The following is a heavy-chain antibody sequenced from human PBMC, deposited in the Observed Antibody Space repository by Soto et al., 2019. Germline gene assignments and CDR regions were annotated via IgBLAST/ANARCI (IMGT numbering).Heavy chain of an antibody. D-gene: IGHD1-26*01. V-gene: IGHV3-73*01. Sequence: GGSLRLSCAASGFAFSGSAVHWVRQPSGKGLEWVGRIRSKVNTYATAYAASLKGRFTISRDDSTNTAYLQMNSLNAEDTAVYFCTRLADTTGSSSYVMDVWGQGTTVTVSS. CDR2: IRSKVNTYAT. J-gene: IGHJ6*02. CDR3: TRLADTTGSSSYVMDV. CDR1: GFAFSGSA.